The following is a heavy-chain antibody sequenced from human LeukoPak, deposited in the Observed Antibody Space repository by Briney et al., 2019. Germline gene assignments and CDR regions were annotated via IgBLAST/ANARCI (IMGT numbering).Heavy chain of an antibody. CDR2: IKQDGSEK. D-gene: IGHD2-2*01. J-gene: IGHJ4*02. CDR1: GFTFSSYW. CDR3: ARERCSSSSCFPDY. Sequence: GGSLRLSCAASGFTFSSYWMTWVRQAPGKGLEWVANIKQDGSEKSYVDPVKGRFTISRDNAKNSLYLQMNSLRAEDTAVYYCARERCSSSSCFPDYWGQGTLVPVSS. V-gene: IGHV3-7*01.